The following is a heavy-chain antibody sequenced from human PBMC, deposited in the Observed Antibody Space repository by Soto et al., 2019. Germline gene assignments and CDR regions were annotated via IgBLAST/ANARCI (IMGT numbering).Heavy chain of an antibody. V-gene: IGHV4-31*03. Sequence: QVQLQESGPGLVKPSQTLSLTCTVSGGSISSGGYYWSWIRQHPGKGLEWIGYIYSSGSTYYNPSLKTRVTISVDTSKNQFPLKLRSVTAADTAVYYCAISSGYADWFDPWGPGTLVTVSS. D-gene: IGHD3-22*01. CDR1: GGSISSGGYY. CDR2: IYSSGST. CDR3: AISSGYADWFDP. J-gene: IGHJ5*02.